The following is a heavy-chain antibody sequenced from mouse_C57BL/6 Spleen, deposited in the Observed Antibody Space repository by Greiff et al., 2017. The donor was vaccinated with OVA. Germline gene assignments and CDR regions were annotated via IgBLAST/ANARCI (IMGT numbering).Heavy chain of an antibody. CDR1: GFTFSSYA. CDR3: TRVGLTGTFAY. Sequence: EVKLVESGEGLVKPGGSLKLSCAASGFTFSSYAMSWVRQTPEKRLEWVAYISSGGDYIYYADTVKGRFTISRDNARNTLYLQMSSLKSEDTAMYYCTRVGLTGTFAYWGQGTLVTVSA. J-gene: IGHJ3*01. D-gene: IGHD4-1*01. V-gene: IGHV5-9-1*02. CDR2: ISSGGDYI.